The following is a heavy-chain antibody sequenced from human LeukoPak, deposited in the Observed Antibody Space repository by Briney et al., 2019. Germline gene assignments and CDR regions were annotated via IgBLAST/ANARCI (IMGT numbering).Heavy chain of an antibody. CDR1: GYTFTSYD. D-gene: IGHD6-19*01. CDR2: MNPNSGNT. Sequence: ASVKVSCKASGYTFTSYDINWVRQAPGQGLEWMGWMNPNSGNTGYAQKFQGRVTMTRNTSISTAYMELSSLRSEDTAVYYCARSSAVAGYFDYWGQGTLVTVSS. V-gene: IGHV1-8*01. J-gene: IGHJ4*02. CDR3: ARSSAVAGYFDY.